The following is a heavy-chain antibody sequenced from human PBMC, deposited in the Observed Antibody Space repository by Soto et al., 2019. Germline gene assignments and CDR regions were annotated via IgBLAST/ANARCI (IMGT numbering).Heavy chain of an antibody. CDR2: VSGTGTRT. J-gene: IGHJ3*01. CDR1: GFTFSSYT. Sequence: GGSLRLSCAASGFTFSSYTMSWVRQAPGKGLEWVSGVSGTGTRTYYADSVKGRFTISRDNSESTLSLQMNSLRDEDTAVYYCAKDPTIDLIGGFEFGGQGTMVTVPS. V-gene: IGHV3-23*01. D-gene: IGHD2-15*01. CDR3: AKDPTIDLIGGFEF.